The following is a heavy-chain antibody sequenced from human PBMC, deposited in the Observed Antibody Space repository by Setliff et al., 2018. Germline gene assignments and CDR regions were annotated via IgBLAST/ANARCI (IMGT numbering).Heavy chain of an antibody. V-gene: IGHV3-30-3*01. CDR2: ISYDDGSNK. D-gene: IGHD1-26*01. J-gene: IGHJ4*02. CDR3: AKGRVGATIGGSFDY. CDR1: GFTFSSYF. Sequence: PGGSLRLSCAVSGFTFSSYFMHWVRQAPGKGLEWVALISYDDGSNKYYADSVKGRFTISRDNAKNSLYLQMNSLRAEDTAVYYCAKGRVGATIGGSFDYWGQGTLVTVSS.